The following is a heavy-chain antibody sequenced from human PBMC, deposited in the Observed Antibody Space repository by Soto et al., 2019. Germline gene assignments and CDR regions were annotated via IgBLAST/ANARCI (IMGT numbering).Heavy chain of an antibody. CDR3: ARALAGSYDY. CDR1: VDSGARQTAT. CDR2: TYYXSKCST. Sequence: SQTLSLTGAISVDSGARQTATCNWISQAPSRGLKWLGRTYYXSKCSTDYLVSLRGRITVSQDSSKNQFSMRLTSLTPEDTAVYYWARALAGSYDYWGPATLVTVS. D-gene: IGHD3-10*01. V-gene: IGHV6-1*01. J-gene: IGHJ4*02.